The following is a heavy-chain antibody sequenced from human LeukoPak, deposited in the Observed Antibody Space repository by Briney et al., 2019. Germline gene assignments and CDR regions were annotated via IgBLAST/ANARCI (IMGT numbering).Heavy chain of an antibody. CDR1: GYTFTSYG. D-gene: IGHD6-13*01. J-gene: IGHJ4*02. CDR2: INPNSGGT. CDR3: ARVARLYSSSWYGY. Sequence: GASVKVSYKASGYTFTSYGISWVRQAPGQGLEWMGWINPNSGGTNYAQKFQGRVTMTRDTSISTAYMELSRLRSDDRAVYYCARVARLYSSSWYGYWGQGTLVTVSS. V-gene: IGHV1-2*02.